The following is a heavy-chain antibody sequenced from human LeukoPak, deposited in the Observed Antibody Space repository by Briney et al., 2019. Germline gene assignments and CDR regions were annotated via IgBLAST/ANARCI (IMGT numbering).Heavy chain of an antibody. J-gene: IGHJ4*02. CDR1: GFTFSTYA. D-gene: IGHD3-9*01. CDR2: VSGNGGDT. CDR3: ARGTLAGYFLGY. V-gene: IGHV3-23*01. Sequence: QPGGSLRLSCTASGFTFSTYAMTWVRQAPGKGLEWVSDVSGNGGDTSYADSVKGRFSISRDNAKNTVYLQMDSLRADDTAQYYCARGTLAGYFLGYWGQGTLVTVSS.